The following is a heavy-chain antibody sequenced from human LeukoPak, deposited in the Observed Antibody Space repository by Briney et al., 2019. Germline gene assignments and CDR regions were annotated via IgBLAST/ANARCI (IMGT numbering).Heavy chain of an antibody. CDR2: INHSGST. D-gene: IGHD5-24*01. CDR3: ARAGGSVNDYNVIDN. V-gene: IGHV4-34*01. Sequence: SETLSLTCAVYDGSFSGYYWSWIRQPPGKGLEWIGEINHSGSTNDNPSLKSRVTISVDTSKNQFSLKLNSVTAADTAVYFCARAGGSVNDYNVIDNWGQGTLVTVSS. J-gene: IGHJ4*02. CDR1: DGSFSGYY.